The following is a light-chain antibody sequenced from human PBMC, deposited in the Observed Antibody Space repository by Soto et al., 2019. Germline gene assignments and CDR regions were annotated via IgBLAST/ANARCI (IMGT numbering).Light chain of an antibody. CDR2: WAS. Sequence: IVMTQSPESLALSLGERATINCRSSQSVFFSPNKKNYLAWYQQKSGQPPKLLIYWASTRKSGVPDRFSGSGSGTDFTLTISSLQPEDVAVYYCQQYFSSWTFGQGTKVEIK. V-gene: IGKV4-1*01. CDR3: QQYFSSWT. J-gene: IGKJ1*01. CDR1: QSVFFSPNKKNY.